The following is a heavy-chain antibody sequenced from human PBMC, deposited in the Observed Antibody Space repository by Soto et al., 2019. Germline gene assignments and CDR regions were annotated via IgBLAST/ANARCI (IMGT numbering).Heavy chain of an antibody. J-gene: IGHJ5*02. CDR1: GFTFSSYS. CDR2: ISSSSSYI. Sequence: ESGGGLVKPGGSLRLSCAASGFTFSSYSMNWVRQAPGKGLEWDSSISSSSSYIYYADSVKGRFTISRDNAKNSLYLQMNSLRAEDTAVYYCARDNYDFWSGYYPWGQGTLVTVSS. V-gene: IGHV3-21*01. D-gene: IGHD3-3*01. CDR3: ARDNYDFWSGYYP.